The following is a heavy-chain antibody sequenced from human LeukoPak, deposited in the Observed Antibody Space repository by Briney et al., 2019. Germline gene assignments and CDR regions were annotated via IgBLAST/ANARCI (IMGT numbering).Heavy chain of an antibody. CDR2: ISGSGDST. CDR1: GFTFSSYA. CDR3: AKSSSSPRLFDY. J-gene: IGHJ4*02. D-gene: IGHD6-6*01. Sequence: GGSLRLSCAASGFTFSSYATSWVRQAPGKGLDWVSAISGSGDSTYYADSVKGRFTISRDNSKNTLYLQMNSLRAEGTAVYYCAKSSSSPRLFDYWGQGTLVTVSS. V-gene: IGHV3-23*01.